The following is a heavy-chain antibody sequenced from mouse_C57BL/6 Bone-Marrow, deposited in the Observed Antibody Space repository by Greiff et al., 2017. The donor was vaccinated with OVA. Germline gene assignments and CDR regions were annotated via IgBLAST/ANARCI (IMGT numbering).Heavy chain of an antibody. CDR1: GYTFTSYW. CDR3: ARGYYGSSPKYFDV. J-gene: IGHJ1*03. Sequence: QVQLQQPGAELVRPGPSVKLSCKASGYTFTSYWMHWVKQRPGQGLEWIGVIDPSDSYTNYNQKFKGKATLTVDTSSSTAYMQLSSLTSEDSAVYYCARGYYGSSPKYFDVWGTGTTVTVSS. V-gene: IGHV1-59*01. CDR2: IDPSDSYT. D-gene: IGHD1-1*01.